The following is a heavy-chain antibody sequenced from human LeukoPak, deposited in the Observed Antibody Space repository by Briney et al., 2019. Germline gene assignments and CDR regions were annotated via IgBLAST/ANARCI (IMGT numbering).Heavy chain of an antibody. D-gene: IGHD4-17*01. V-gene: IGHV1-8*01. J-gene: IGHJ5*02. CDR1: GYTFTSYD. Sequence: ASVKVSCKASGYTFTSYDINWVRQATGQGLEWMGWMSPNSGNTGYAQKFQGRVTMTRNTSISTAYMELSSLRSEDTAVYYCARGDYGDYSSVVWFDPWGQGTLVTVSS. CDR3: ARGDYGDYSSVVWFDP. CDR2: MSPNSGNT.